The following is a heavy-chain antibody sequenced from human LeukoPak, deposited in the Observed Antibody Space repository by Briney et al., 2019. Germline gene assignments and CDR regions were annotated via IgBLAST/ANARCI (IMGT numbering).Heavy chain of an antibody. CDR3: ARDWSILWFGELVSWFDP. D-gene: IGHD3-10*01. J-gene: IGHJ5*02. CDR2: MNPNSGNT. CDR1: GYTFTSYD. Sequence: GASVKVSCKASGYTFTSYDINWVRQATGQGLEWMGWMNPNSGNTGYAQKFQGRVTMTRNTSISTAYMELSRLRSDDTAVYYCARDWSILWFGELVSWFDPWGQGTLVTVSS. V-gene: IGHV1-8*01.